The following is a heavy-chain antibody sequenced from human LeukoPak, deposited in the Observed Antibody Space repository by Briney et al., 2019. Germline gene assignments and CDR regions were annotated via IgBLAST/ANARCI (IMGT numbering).Heavy chain of an antibody. Sequence: GGSLRLSCAASGFTLDDYTMHWVRQAPGKGLEWVSLISWDGGSTYYADSVKGRFTISRDNSKNSLYLQMNSLRTEDTALYYCAKDISSGDGPFDPWGQGTLVTVSS. D-gene: IGHD5-24*01. J-gene: IGHJ5*02. CDR2: ISWDGGST. V-gene: IGHV3-43*01. CDR3: AKDISSGDGPFDP. CDR1: GFTLDDYT.